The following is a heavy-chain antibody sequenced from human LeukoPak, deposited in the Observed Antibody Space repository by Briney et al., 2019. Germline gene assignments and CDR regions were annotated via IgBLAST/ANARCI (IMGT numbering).Heavy chain of an antibody. D-gene: IGHD3-22*01. Sequence: ASVKVSCKASGHTFTGYYMHWVRQAPGQGLEWMGWINPNSGGTNYAQKFQGRVTLTRDTSISTAYMELSRLRSDDTAVYYCARDAFYYYDSSGYYQIDYWGQGTLVTVSS. J-gene: IGHJ4*02. CDR3: ARDAFYYYDSSGYYQIDY. CDR2: INPNSGGT. CDR1: GHTFTGYY. V-gene: IGHV1-2*02.